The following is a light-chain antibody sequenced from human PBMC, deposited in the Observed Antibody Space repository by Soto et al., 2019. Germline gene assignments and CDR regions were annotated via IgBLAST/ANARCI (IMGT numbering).Light chain of an antibody. J-gene: IGLJ1*01. CDR1: SSDVGSYNL. Sequence: QSALTQPASVSGSPGQSITISCTGTSSDVGSYNLVSWYQQHPGKAPKLMIYEVSKRPSGVSNRFSGSKSGNTASLTVSGLQAEAEADYYCCSYAGSYVFGTGTKVTVL. V-gene: IGLV2-23*02. CDR3: CSYAGSYV. CDR2: EVS.